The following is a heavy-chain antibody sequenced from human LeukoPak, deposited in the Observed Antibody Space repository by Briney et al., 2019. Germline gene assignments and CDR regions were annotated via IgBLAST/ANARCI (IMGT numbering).Heavy chain of an antibody. J-gene: IGHJ4*02. D-gene: IGHD3-3*01. V-gene: IGHV4-59*08. Sequence: WSWIXXXPXKGLEWSGYIYYSGSTNYNPSLKSRVTISVDTSKNQFSLKLSSVTAADTAVYYCARNDFWSGSVDYWGQGTLVTVSS. CDR2: IYYSGST. CDR3: ARNDFWSGSVDY.